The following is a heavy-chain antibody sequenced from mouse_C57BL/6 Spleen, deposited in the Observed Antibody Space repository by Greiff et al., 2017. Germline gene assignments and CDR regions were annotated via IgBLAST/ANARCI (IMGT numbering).Heavy chain of an antibody. J-gene: IGHJ2*01. CDR2: IYPSNGVS. CDR3: ARGSSTAYYFAY. Sequence: EVQLVESVPELVQPGASVKISCQASGYSFTGSYLHWVKQSHGNILDWIGYIYPSNGVSSYNQKFKGKATLTVDKSSSTAYMELRSLTSEDSAVYYCARGSSTAYYFAYWGQGTTHTVSS. D-gene: IGHD1-1*01. V-gene: IGHV1-31*01. CDR1: GYSFTGSY.